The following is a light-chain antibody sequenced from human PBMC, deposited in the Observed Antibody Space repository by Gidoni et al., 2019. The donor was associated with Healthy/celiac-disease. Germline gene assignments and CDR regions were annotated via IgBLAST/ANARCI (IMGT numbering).Light chain of an antibody. CDR2: DAS. CDR1: QDMSNY. CDR3: QQYDNPRGFT. V-gene: IGKV1-33*01. J-gene: IGKJ3*01. Sequence: DIQMTQSPSSLSASVGDRVTITCQASQDMSNYLNWYQQKPGKAPKLLIYDASNLETGVPSRCSGSGSVTDFTFTISSLQPEDIATYYCQQYDNPRGFTFXPXTKVXIK.